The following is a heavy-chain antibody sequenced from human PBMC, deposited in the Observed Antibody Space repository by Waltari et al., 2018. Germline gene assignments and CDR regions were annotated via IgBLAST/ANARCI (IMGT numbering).Heavy chain of an antibody. Sequence: QLQLVEPGGGVVPPGKSLRLSCAASGLTLSHYGMHWVRQAPGRGLEWVALLWFEGGDEYYADSVRGRFTISRDNSKNLLYLHMDSLRVDDTAVYYCAKDAFGNTYMDHWGQGTLVTVSS. CDR2: LWFEGGDE. J-gene: IGHJ4*02. CDR1: GLTLSHYG. D-gene: IGHD3-16*01. V-gene: IGHV3-30*18. CDR3: AKDAFGNTYMDH.